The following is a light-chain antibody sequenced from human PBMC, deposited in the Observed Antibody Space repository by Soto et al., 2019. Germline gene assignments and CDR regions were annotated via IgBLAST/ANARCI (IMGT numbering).Light chain of an antibody. CDR3: CSYAGSSTFV. CDR1: SSDVGSYNL. V-gene: IGLV2-23*03. CDR2: EGS. Sequence: QSALTQPASVSGSPGQSITISCTGTSSDVGSYNLVSWYQQHPGKAPKLMIYEGSKRPSGVSNRFSGSKSGNTASLTISGLQAEDEADYYCCSYAGSSTFVFGGGTELPVL. J-gene: IGLJ2*01.